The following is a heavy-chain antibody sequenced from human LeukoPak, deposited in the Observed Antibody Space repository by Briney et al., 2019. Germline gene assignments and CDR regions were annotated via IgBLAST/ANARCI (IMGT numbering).Heavy chain of an antibody. D-gene: IGHD2-2*02. J-gene: IGHJ6*03. CDR3: ARAIPGYCSSTSCYNYMDV. V-gene: IGHV1-69*05. Sequence: GSSVKVSCKASGGTFSSYAISWVRQAPGQGLERMGGIIPIFGTANYAQKFQGRVTITTDESTSTAYMELSSLRSEDTAVYYCARAIPGYCSSTSCYNYMDVWGKGTTVTVSS. CDR2: IIPIFGTA. CDR1: GGTFSSYA.